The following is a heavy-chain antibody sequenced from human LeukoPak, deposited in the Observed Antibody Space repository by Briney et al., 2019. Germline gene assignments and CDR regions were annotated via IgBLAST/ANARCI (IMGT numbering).Heavy chain of an antibody. V-gene: IGHV3-23*01. Sequence: PGGSLRLSCAASGFTFSSYDMSWVRQAPGKGLEWVSTISDSGGTTYSADSVKGRFTISRDNSKNTLYLQMNSLRAEDTAVYYCAKGLVVIRFGHFDSWGQGTLVTVSS. CDR1: GFTFSSYD. CDR3: AKGLVVIRFGHFDS. J-gene: IGHJ4*02. CDR2: ISDSGGTT. D-gene: IGHD3-22*01.